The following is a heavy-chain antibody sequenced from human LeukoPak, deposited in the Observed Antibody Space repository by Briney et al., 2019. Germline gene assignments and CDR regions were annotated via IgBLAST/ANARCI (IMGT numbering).Heavy chain of an antibody. CDR3: ARASKPWLQLT. D-gene: IGHD5-24*01. J-gene: IGHJ5*02. CDR1: GFTFSNYW. CDR2: IKEDGSEK. Sequence: GGSLRLSCAASGFTFSNYWMIWVRQAQGKGLEWVGNIKEDGSEKRYADSVRGRFIISRDNAQTSIYLQMNSLRAEDTAVYYCARASKPWLQLTWGQGTLVTVSS. V-gene: IGHV3-7*05.